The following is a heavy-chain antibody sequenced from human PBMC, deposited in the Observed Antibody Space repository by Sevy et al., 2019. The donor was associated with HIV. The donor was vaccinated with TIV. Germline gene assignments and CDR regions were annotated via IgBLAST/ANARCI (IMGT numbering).Heavy chain of an antibody. Sequence: GGSLRLSCAASGFTFSNAWMSWVRQAPGKGLEWVGRIKSKTDGGTTDYAAPVKGRFTISRDDSKNTLYLQMNSLKTEDTAVYYCTTDKRSGCGGDCYSDYWGQGTLVTVSS. CDR2: IKSKTDGGTT. D-gene: IGHD2-21*01. CDR3: TTDKRSGCGGDCYSDY. V-gene: IGHV3-15*01. CDR1: GFTFSNAW. J-gene: IGHJ4*02.